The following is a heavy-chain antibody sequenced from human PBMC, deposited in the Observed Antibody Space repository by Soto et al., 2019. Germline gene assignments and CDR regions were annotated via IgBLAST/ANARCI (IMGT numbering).Heavy chain of an antibody. V-gene: IGHV4-39*01. CDR3: ARHAAYDSVWGKSDGSDY. CDR2: MYYRGAT. D-gene: IGHD3-16*01. Sequence: QLQLQESGPGLVKPSETLSLACTVSGGSISSNSYYWDWIRQPPGKGLEWIGSMYYRGATYHNPSPESRVTISVDTSKNQFSLPLSSVTAADTAVYYCARHAAYDSVWGKSDGSDYWGQGTLVTVSS. J-gene: IGHJ4*02. CDR1: GGSISSNSYY.